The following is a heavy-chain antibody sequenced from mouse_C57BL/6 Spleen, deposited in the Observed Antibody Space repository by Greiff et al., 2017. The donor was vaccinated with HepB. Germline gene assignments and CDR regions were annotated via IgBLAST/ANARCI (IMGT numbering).Heavy chain of an antibody. CDR2: IYPRSGNT. V-gene: IGHV1-81*01. D-gene: IGHD1-1*01. Sequence: VQLQQSGAELARPGASVKLSCKASGYTFTSYGISWVKQRTGQGLEWIGEIYPRSGNTYYNEKFKGKATLTADKSSSTAYMELRSLTSEDSAVYFCASSRRDYGSSYWYFDVWGTGTTVTVSS. CDR3: ASSRRDYGSSYWYFDV. CDR1: GYTFTSYG. J-gene: IGHJ1*03.